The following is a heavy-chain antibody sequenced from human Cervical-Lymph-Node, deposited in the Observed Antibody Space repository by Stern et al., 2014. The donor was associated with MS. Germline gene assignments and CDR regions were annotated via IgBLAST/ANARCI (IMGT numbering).Heavy chain of an antibody. CDR1: GYSISSGDNY. J-gene: IGHJ4*02. Sequence: QLQLQESGPGLVKPSPTLSLTCNVSGYSISSGDNYWSWIPQSPGKGLEGIGYLYYIGSTFYNPSLKSRVSISVDTSQNQFSLSLSSVTAADTAVYYCARGESSRYYYYFDDWGQGTLVTVSS. V-gene: IGHV4-30-4*01. D-gene: IGHD3-22*01. CDR3: ARGESSRYYYYFDD. CDR2: LYYIGST.